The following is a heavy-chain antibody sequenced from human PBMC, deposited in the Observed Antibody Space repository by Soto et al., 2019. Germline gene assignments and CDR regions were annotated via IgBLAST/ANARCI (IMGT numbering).Heavy chain of an antibody. CDR1: GFSLSTRGVG. CDR2: IYWDVDK. Sequence: SGPTLVNPTQTLTLTCPFSGFSLSTRGVGVGWIRQPPGKALEWLALIYWDVDKRYSPSLKSRLTITRDTSKNQVVLTMTNMDPVDTATYYCAHVQGIQLWLQWGQGTLVTAPQ. CDR3: AHVQGIQLWLQ. J-gene: IGHJ4*02. V-gene: IGHV2-5*02. D-gene: IGHD5-18*01.